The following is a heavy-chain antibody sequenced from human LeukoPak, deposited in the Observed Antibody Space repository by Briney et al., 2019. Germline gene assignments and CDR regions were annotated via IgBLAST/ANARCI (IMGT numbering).Heavy chain of an antibody. Sequence: PSETLSLTCTVSGGSISSYYWSRIRQPPGKGLEWIGYIYYSGSTNYNPSLKSRVTISVDTSKNQFSLKLSSVTAADTAVYYCARALVSSGSGSYYTAFDIWGQGTMVTVSS. CDR2: IYYSGST. CDR1: GGSISSYY. J-gene: IGHJ3*02. D-gene: IGHD3-10*01. V-gene: IGHV4-59*01. CDR3: ARALVSSGSGSYYTAFDI.